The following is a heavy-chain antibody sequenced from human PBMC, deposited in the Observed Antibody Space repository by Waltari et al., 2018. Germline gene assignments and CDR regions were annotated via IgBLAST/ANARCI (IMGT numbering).Heavy chain of an antibody. CDR3: ARDADMGGHYNWFDP. D-gene: IGHD3-9*01. V-gene: IGHV1-69*05. CDR2: IIPIFGTA. CDR1: GGTVSSYA. J-gene: IGHJ5*02. Sequence: QVQLVQSGAEVEKPGSSVKVSCKASGGTVSSYAISWVRQPPGQGLEWMGGIIPIFGTANYAQKFQGRVTITTDESTSTAYMELSSLRSEDTAVYYCARDADMGGHYNWFDPWGQGTLVTVSS.